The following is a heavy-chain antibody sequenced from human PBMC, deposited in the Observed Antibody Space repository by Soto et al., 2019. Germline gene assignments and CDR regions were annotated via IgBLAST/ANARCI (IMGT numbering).Heavy chain of an antibody. Sequence: EVQLAESGGGMVQPGGSLRLSRVASGFTVSSYDMHWVRQAPGKGLEYVSSISSNGGTTYYGNSVKGRFAISRDNSKNTLYLQMGSLRAEDIAVYYCVRRVSANYDYWGQGTLVTVSS. CDR1: GFTVSSYD. CDR2: ISSNGGTT. V-gene: IGHV3-64*01. CDR3: VRRVSANYDY. J-gene: IGHJ4*02. D-gene: IGHD1-7*01.